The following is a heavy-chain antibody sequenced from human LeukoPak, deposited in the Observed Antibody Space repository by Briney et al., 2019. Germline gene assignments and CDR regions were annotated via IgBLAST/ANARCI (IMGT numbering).Heavy chain of an antibody. J-gene: IGHJ4*02. Sequence: GGSLRLSCAASGFTFSSYSMNWVRQAPGKGVEWGSSIISITRHIYYPDSLTARFTISRHNPNNSLYLQMNTLRAEDTAVYYCARMRQVLWFGETPTPWGQGTLVTVSS. CDR3: ARMRQVLWFGETPTP. V-gene: IGHV3-21*01. D-gene: IGHD3-10*01. CDR1: GFTFSSYS. CDR2: IISITRHI.